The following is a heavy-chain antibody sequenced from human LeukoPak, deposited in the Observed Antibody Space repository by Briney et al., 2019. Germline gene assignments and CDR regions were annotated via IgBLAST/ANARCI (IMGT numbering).Heavy chain of an antibody. D-gene: IGHD2-15*01. V-gene: IGHV4-34*01. CDR2: INHSGST. Sequence: PSETLSLTCAVYGGYFSGYYWSWIRQPPGKGLEWIGEINHSGSTNYNPSLKSRVTISVDTSKNQFSLKLSSVTAADTAVYYCATQVAGYCSGGSCYYNAFDIWGQGTMVTVSS. CDR3: ATQVAGYCSGGSCYYNAFDI. J-gene: IGHJ3*02. CDR1: GGYFSGYY.